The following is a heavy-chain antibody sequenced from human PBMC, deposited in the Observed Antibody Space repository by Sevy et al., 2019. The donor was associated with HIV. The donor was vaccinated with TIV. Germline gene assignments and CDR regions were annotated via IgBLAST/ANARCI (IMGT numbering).Heavy chain of an antibody. D-gene: IGHD2-15*01. CDR2: ISYAGDNK. CDR1: GFAFSDYA. J-gene: IGHJ6*02. CDR3: AKAPADCSGGTCYTAHYYYDMDV. V-gene: IGHV3-30*18. Sequence: GGSLRLSCAASGFAFSDYAMHWVRQAPGKGLEWVAAISYAGDNKYFADSVKGRFTVSTDNAKKTLYLEMNSLRAEDTAVYYCAKAPADCSGGTCYTAHYYYDMDVWGRGATVTVSS.